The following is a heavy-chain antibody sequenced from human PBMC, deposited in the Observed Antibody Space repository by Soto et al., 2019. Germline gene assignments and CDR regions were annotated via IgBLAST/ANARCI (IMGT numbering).Heavy chain of an antibody. V-gene: IGHV1-18*01. J-gene: IGHJ6*02. D-gene: IGHD1-26*01. Sequence: ASVKVSCKASDYSFTTYGVGWVRQAPGQGLEWMGWISAYNANTNYGQKFQGRVTMTTDTSTSTAYMELRGLRSDDTAVYYCTRRRTRATTPSNYYYYGMDVWGQGTTVTVSS. CDR3: TRRRTRATTPSNYYYYGMDV. CDR1: DYSFTTYG. CDR2: ISAYNANT.